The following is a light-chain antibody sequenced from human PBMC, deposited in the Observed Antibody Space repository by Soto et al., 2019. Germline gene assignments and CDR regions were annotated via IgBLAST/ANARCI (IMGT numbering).Light chain of an antibody. Sequence: ELVLTQSPGTLSLSPGERATLSCLASQTVTTTHLAWYQQKPGQAPRLLIYAASRRATGIPDRFSGSGSGTDFTLTISRLEPEDFAVYYCQQYGSSPPITFGQGTRLEIK. CDR2: AAS. J-gene: IGKJ5*01. CDR1: QTVTTTH. V-gene: IGKV3-20*01. CDR3: QQYGSSPPIT.